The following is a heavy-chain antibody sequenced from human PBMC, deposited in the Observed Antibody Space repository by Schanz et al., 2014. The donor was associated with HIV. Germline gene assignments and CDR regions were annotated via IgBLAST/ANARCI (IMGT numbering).Heavy chain of an antibody. Sequence: QVHLVQSGAEVKKPGASVKVSCKASGYTFTRDYIHWVRQAPGQGLEWMAGIIPIIGTADYAQKFQGRVTITADKSTSTLYLELSSLRSEDTAVYYCTRTYTGDWSTGADWGQGTLVTVSS. CDR3: TRTYTGDWSTGAD. CDR1: GYTFTRDY. V-gene: IGHV1-69*06. J-gene: IGHJ4*02. D-gene: IGHD2-21*02. CDR2: IIPIIGTA.